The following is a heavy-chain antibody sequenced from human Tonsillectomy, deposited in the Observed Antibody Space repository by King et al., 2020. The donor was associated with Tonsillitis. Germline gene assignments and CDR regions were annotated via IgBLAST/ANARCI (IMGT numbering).Heavy chain of an antibody. J-gene: IGHJ4*02. CDR1: GFTFRSYD. V-gene: IGHV3-13*01. D-gene: IGHD3-10*01. CDR3: ARVSYGSGSYDY. Sequence: VQLVESGGGLVQPGGSLRLSCAASGFTFRSYDMHWVSRATGKGLEWVSAIVTAGDTYYPGSVKGRFTNSRENAKNSLYLQMNSMRAEDTAVYYCARVSYGSGSYDYWGQGTLVTVSS. CDR2: IVTAGDT.